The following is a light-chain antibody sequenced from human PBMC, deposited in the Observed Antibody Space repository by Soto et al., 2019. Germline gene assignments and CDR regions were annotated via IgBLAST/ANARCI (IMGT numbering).Light chain of an antibody. CDR3: QQYGSSPHT. V-gene: IGKV3-20*01. CDR2: DSS. J-gene: IGKJ2*01. CDR1: QSVSSNY. Sequence: EIVLTQSPGTLSLSPGERATLSCRASQSVSSNYLAWYQQKPGQVPILLIYDSSSRATGVPDRFSGSGSGTDFSLTISRLEPEDFAVYYCQQYGSSPHTFGQGTKVEIK.